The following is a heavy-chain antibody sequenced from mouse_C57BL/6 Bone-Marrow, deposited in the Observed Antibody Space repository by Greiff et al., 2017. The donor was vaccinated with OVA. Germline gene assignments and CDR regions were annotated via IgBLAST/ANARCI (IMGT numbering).Heavy chain of an antibody. V-gene: IGHV5-17*01. J-gene: IGHJ1*03. CDR2: ISSGSSTI. D-gene: IGHD1-1*01. Sequence: EVKVEESGGGLVKPGGSLKLSCAASGFTFSDYGMHWVRQAPEKGLEWVAYISSGSSTIYYADTVKGRFTISRDNAKNTLFLQMTSLRSEDTAMYYCARKSHYYGSRDWYFDVWGTGTTVTVSS. CDR3: ARKSHYYGSRDWYFDV. CDR1: GFTFSDYG.